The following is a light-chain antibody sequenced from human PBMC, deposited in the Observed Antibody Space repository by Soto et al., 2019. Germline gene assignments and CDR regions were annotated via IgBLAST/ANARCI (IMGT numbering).Light chain of an antibody. Sequence: QSVPTQPASVSGSPGQSITISCTGTSSDVGGYDYVSWYQHHPGKAPKLIIHDVRNRPSGVSHRFSGSKSGNTASLTISGLQAEDEADYYCSSYTRSSTRVFGGGTKLTVL. CDR1: SSDVGGYDY. CDR3: SSYTRSSTRV. CDR2: DVR. V-gene: IGLV2-14*01. J-gene: IGLJ2*01.